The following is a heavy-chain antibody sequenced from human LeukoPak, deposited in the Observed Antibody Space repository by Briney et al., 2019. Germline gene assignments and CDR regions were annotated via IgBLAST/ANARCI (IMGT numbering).Heavy chain of an antibody. J-gene: IGHJ4*02. CDR1: GGSFSGYY. CDR2: INHSGST. Sequence: PSETLSLTCAVYGGSFSGYYWSWIRQPPGKELEWIGEINHSGSTNYNPSLKSRVTISVDTSKNQFSLKLSSVTAADTAVYYCARGYSYGSFDYWGQGTLVTVSS. CDR3: ARGYSYGSFDY. D-gene: IGHD5-18*01. V-gene: IGHV4-34*01.